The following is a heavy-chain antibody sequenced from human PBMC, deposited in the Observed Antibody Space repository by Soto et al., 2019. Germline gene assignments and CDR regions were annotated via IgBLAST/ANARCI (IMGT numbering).Heavy chain of an antibody. CDR2: IIPIFGTA. V-gene: IGHV1-69*01. Sequence: QVQLVQSGAEVKKPGSSVKVSCKASGGTFSSYAISWVRHAPGQGLEWMGGIIPIFGTANYAQKCQGRVTITADDSTSTAYMELGSLRSEDTAVYYCARAGDRGVATSHYYYGMDVWGQGTTVTVSS. CDR3: ARAGDRGVATSHYYYGMDV. J-gene: IGHJ6*02. D-gene: IGHD5-12*01. CDR1: GGTFSSYA.